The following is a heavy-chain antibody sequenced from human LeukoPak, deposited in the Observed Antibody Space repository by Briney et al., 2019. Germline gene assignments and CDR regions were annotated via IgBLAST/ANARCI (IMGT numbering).Heavy chain of an antibody. Sequence: GASVKVSCKASGYTFTSYGISWVRQAPRQGLEWMGWISAYNGNTNYAQKFQGRVTMTRDTSISTAYMELSRLRSDDTAVYYCASDTYYYDSTGLGHWFDPWGQGTLVTVSS. V-gene: IGHV1-18*01. D-gene: IGHD3-22*01. CDR3: ASDTYYYDSTGLGHWFDP. CDR2: ISAYNGNT. J-gene: IGHJ5*02. CDR1: GYTFTSYG.